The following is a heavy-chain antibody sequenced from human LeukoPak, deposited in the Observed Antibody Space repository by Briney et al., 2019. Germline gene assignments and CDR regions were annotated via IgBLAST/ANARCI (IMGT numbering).Heavy chain of an antibody. D-gene: IGHD6-13*01. CDR2: VSGNGAGT. J-gene: IGHJ4*02. Sequence: GGSLRLSCAASRFTFSSYAMSWVRQAPGKGLEWVSGVSGNGAGTYYADSVKGRLTISRDNSKNMLYLQMNSLRAEDTAVYYCAKTPWYSSGWYIDYWGQGTPVTVSS. V-gene: IGHV3-23*01. CDR3: AKTPWYSSGWYIDY. CDR1: RFTFSSYA.